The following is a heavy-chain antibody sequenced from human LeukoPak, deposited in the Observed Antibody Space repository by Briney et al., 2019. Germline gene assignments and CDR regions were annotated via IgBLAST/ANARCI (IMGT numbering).Heavy chain of an antibody. CDR2: ISTSGST. CDR3: ARASTGSFYYFDY. D-gene: IGHD3-10*01. J-gene: IGHJ4*02. Sequence: SETLSLTCTVSGGSISSYYWSWIRQPAEKGLEWIGRISTSGSTNYSPSLKSRVTMSVDASKNQFSLRLNSVTAADTAVYYCARASTGSFYYFDYWGQGTLVTVSS. V-gene: IGHV4-4*07. CDR1: GGSISSYY.